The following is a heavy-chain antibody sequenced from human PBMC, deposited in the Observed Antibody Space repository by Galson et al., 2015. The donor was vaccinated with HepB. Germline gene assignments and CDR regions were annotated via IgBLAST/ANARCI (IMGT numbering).Heavy chain of an antibody. CDR1: GLTFSLYA. CDR3: ATRRITMILHDY. Sequence: LRLSCAASGLTFSLYAMHWVRQAPGKGLAWGALIPYDDTKKYYADSVKGRFTISRDNSRNTLYLQLNNLRADDTAVYYCATRRITMILHDYLGRGTLVTVSS. D-gene: IGHD3-22*01. J-gene: IGHJ4*02. CDR2: IPYDDTKK. V-gene: IGHV3-30-3*01.